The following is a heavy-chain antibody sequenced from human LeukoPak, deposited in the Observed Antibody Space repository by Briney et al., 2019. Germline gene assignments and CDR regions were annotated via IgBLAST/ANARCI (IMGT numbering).Heavy chain of an antibody. CDR3: ARAPGYYGSGSPYLDY. D-gene: IGHD3-10*01. CDR1: GGSISSGDNS. J-gene: IGHJ4*02. V-gene: IGHV4-30-2*01. CDR2: IYHGGTT. Sequence: PSQTLSLTCAVSGGSISSGDNSWSWIRQPPGTGLEWIGYIYHGGTTYYNPSLKSRVTISVDRSKNQFSLKLSSVTAADSAVYYCARAPGYYGSGSPYLDYWGQGTLVTVSS.